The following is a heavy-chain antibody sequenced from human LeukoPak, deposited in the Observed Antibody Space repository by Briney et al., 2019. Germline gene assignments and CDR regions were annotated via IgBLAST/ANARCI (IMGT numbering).Heavy chain of an antibody. Sequence: SETLSLTCTVSGGSICSGDYYWSWIRQPPGKGLEWIGYIYYSGSTYYNPSLKSRVSISVDTSKNQFSLKLSSVTAADTAVYYCARANNSATVTGVDAFDIWGQGTMVTVSS. CDR3: ARANNSATVTGVDAFDI. CDR2: IYYSGST. J-gene: IGHJ3*02. V-gene: IGHV4-30-4*01. CDR1: GGSICSGDYY. D-gene: IGHD4-17*01.